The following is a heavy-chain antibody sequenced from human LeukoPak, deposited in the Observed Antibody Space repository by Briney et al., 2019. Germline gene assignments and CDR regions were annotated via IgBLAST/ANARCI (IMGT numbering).Heavy chain of an antibody. CDR2: IYTGGST. V-gene: IGHV4-4*07. CDR3: ARATTCSSTSCHEDWFDP. D-gene: IGHD2-2*01. J-gene: IGHJ5*02. Sequence: SETLSLTCTVSGGSISNYYWSWIRQPAGKGLEWIGRIYTGGSTNYNPSLKSRVTMSIYTSKNQFSLKLSSVTAADTAVYYCARATTCSSTSCHEDWFDPWGQGTLVTVSS. CDR1: GGSISNYY.